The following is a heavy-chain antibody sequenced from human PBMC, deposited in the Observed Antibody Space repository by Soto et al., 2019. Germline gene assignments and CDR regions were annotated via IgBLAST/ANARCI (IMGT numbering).Heavy chain of an antibody. J-gene: IGHJ6*01. CDR2: IYYSGST. Sequence: HPGKGLEWIGYIYYSGSTYYNPSLKSRVTVSVDTSKNQFSLKLNSVTAADMAFYHCATGILFEWSFMDVLGHRTTDTVSP. D-gene: IGHD3-9*01. V-gene: IGHV4-31*02. CDR3: ATGILFEWSFMDV.